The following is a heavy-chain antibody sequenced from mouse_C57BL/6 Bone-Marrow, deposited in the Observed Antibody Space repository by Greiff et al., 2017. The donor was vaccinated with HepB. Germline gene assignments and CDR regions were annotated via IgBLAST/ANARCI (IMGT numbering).Heavy chain of an antibody. D-gene: IGHD1-1*01. J-gene: IGHJ1*03. CDR1: GYTFTDYN. CDR3: ARWRYYYGSSYGYFDV. Sequence: EVQLQQSGPELVKPGASVKIPCKASGYTFTDYNMDWVKQSHGKSLEWIGDINPNNGGTIYNQKFKGKATLTVDKSSSTAYMELRSLTSEDTAVYYCARWRYYYGSSYGYFDVWGTGTTVTVSS. CDR2: INPNNGGT. V-gene: IGHV1-18*01.